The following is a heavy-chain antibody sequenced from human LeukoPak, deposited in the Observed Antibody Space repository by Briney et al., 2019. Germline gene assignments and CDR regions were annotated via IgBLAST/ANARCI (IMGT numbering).Heavy chain of an antibody. CDR2: IYYSGST. CDR3: ARLYSSSSADY. CDR1: GGSISSYY. Sequence: SETLSLTCTVSGGSISSYYWSWIRQPPGKGLEWIGSIYYSGSTYYNPSLKSRVTISVDTSKNQFSLKLSSVTAADTAVYYCARLYSSSSADYWGQGTLVTVSS. D-gene: IGHD6-6*01. J-gene: IGHJ4*02. V-gene: IGHV4-39*01.